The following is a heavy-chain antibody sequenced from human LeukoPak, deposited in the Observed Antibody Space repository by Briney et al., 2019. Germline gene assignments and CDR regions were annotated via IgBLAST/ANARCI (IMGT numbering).Heavy chain of an antibody. CDR2: INGDGGGV. Sequence: GGSLRLSCVGSKFTFRYYAMHWVRQAPGRGLEWVAGINGDGGGVAYADSVAGRFTISRDYAETSLYLQMNSLRPEDTALYYCARDRGGKVDTGAVEYWGQGTQVAVSS. J-gene: IGHJ4*02. D-gene: IGHD5-18*01. CDR1: KFTFRYYA. V-gene: IGHV3-9*01. CDR3: ARDRGGKVDTGAVEY.